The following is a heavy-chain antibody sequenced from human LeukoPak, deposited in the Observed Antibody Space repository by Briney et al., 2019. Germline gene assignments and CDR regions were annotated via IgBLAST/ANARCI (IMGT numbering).Heavy chain of an antibody. V-gene: IGHV3-21*01. D-gene: IGHD1-26*01. CDR1: GFTFSSYS. CDR3: AREGSGSYYLIHYYMDV. J-gene: IGHJ6*03. CDR2: ISSSSSYI. Sequence: GGSLRLSCAASGFTFSSYSMNWVRQAPGKGLEWVSSISSSSSYIYYADSVKGRFTISRDNAKNSLYLQMNSLRAEDTAVYYCAREGSGSYYLIHYYMDVWGKGTTVTVSS.